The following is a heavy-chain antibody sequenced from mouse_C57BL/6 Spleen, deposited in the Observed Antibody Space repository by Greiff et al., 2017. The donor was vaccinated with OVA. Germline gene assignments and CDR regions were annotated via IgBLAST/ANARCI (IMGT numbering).Heavy chain of an antibody. J-gene: IGHJ1*03. CDR1: GFNIKDYY. D-gene: IGHD1-1*01. V-gene: IGHV14-2*01. Sequence: EVQLQQSGAELVKPGASVKLSCTASGFNIKDYYMHWVKQRTEQGLEWIGRIDPEDGETKYAPKFKGKATITADNSSNPAYLHLSSLTADDTAVYYCARSEVVEGYFDVRGTGTTVTVSS. CDR3: ARSEVVEGYFDV. CDR2: IDPEDGET.